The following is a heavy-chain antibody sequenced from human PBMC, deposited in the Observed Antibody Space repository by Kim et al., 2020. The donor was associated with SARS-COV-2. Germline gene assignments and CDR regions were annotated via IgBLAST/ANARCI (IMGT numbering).Heavy chain of an antibody. J-gene: IGHJ6*02. V-gene: IGHV4-59*01. Sequence: SETLSLTCTVSGGSISSYYWSWIRQPPGKGLEWIGYIYYSGSTNYNPSLKSRVTISVDTSKNQFSLKLSSVTAADTAVYYCARLIYDYVWGSYRGTRTAYYYGMDVWGQGTTVTVSS. CDR3: ARLIYDYVWGSYRGTRTAYYYGMDV. CDR2: IYYSGST. CDR1: GGSISSYY. D-gene: IGHD3-16*02.